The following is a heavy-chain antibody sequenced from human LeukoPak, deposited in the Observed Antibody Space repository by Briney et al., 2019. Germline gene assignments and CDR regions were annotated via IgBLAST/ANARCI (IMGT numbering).Heavy chain of an antibody. CDR2: ISTSSSNI. J-gene: IGHJ5*02. CDR3: VRTKVTRGHYWFVP. Sequence: GGSLRLSCAASGVTFSSYGMNWVRQAPGKGLEWVSSISTSSSNIYYADSVKGRFTISRDNAKNSLYLQMNILRAEDTAVYYCVRTKVTRGHYWFVPWGQGTLVTVSS. V-gene: IGHV3-21*01. CDR1: GVTFSSYG. D-gene: IGHD4-17*01.